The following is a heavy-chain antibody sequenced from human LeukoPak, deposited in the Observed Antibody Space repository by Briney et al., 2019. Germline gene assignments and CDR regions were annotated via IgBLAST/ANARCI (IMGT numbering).Heavy chain of an antibody. CDR1: GGSISSSSYY. CDR2: IYYSGST. D-gene: IGHD1-26*01. Sequence: PSETLSLTCTVSGGSISSSSYYWVWIRQPPGKGLEWIGSIYYSGSTYYNPSLKSRVTISVDTSKNQLSLKLSSVAAADTAVYYCAREMGGMFDQWGQGTLVTVSS. CDR3: AREMGGMFDQ. J-gene: IGHJ4*02. V-gene: IGHV4-39*07.